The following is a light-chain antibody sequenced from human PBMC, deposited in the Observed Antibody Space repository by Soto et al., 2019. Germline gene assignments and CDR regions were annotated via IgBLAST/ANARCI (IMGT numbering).Light chain of an antibody. CDR2: DAS. V-gene: IGKV3-11*01. CDR3: QQRSNWPPRYT. Sequence: EIVLTQSPATLSLSPGERATLSCRASQSVSSYLAWYQQKPGQAPRLLIYDASNRATGIPARFSGSGSGTDFTLTISSREPEDFAVYYCQQRSNWPPRYTFGQGTKLAIK. CDR1: QSVSSY. J-gene: IGKJ2*01.